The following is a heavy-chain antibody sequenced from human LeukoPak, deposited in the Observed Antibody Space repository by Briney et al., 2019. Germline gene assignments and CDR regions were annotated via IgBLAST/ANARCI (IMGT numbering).Heavy chain of an antibody. CDR1: GYTFTSHG. CDR3: ATKPNNYYDSSGYRAFDI. CDR2: FDPEDGET. D-gene: IGHD3-22*01. V-gene: IGHV1-24*01. J-gene: IGHJ3*02. Sequence: ASVKVSCKASGYTFTSHGVSWVRQAPGQGLEWMGGFDPEDGETIYAQKFQGRVTMTEDTSTDTAYMELSSLRSEDTAVYYCATKPNNYYDSSGYRAFDIWGQGTMVTVSS.